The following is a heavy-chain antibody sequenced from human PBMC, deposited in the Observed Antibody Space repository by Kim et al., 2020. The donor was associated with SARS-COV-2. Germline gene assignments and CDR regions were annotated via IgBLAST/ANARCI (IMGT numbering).Heavy chain of an antibody. V-gene: IGHV5-10-1*01. CDR2: IDPSDSYT. CDR1: GYSFTSYW. Sequence: GESLKISCKGSGYSFTSYWISWVRQMPGKGLEWMGRIDPSDSYTNYSPSFQGHVTISADKSISTAYLQWSSLKASDTAMYYCARLALGVVVPAAMAYGMDVWGQGTTVTVSS. D-gene: IGHD2-2*01. CDR3: ARLALGVVVPAAMAYGMDV. J-gene: IGHJ6*02.